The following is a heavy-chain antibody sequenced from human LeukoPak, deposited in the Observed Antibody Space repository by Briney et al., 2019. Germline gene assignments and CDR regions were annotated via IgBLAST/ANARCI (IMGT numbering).Heavy chain of an antibody. J-gene: IGHJ4*02. CDR3: TTTPTTVVTLFDY. V-gene: IGHV3-15*01. CDR2: IKSKTDGGTT. D-gene: IGHD4-23*01. Sequence: PGGSLRLSCAASGFTFSSAWMSWVRQAPGKGLEWVGRIKSKTDGGTTDYAAPVKGRFTISRDDSKNTLYLQMNSLKTEDTAVYYCTTTPTTVVTLFDYWGQGTLVTVSS. CDR1: GFTFSSAW.